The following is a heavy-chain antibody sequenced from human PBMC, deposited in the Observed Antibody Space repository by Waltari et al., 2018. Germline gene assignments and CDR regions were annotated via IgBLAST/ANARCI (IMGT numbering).Heavy chain of an antibody. V-gene: IGHV4-39*01. CDR3: ARQRYYNDRSGPRGWRLDY. CDR2: VFYTGTT. J-gene: IGHJ4*02. CDR1: GGSVTSSTYY. Sequence: QPQLQESGPGLVKPSETLSLTCIVTGGSVTSSTYYWAWIRQPPGKGLEWIGSVFYTGTTYHNPSLESRVTISADTSSDKFSLNLSSVSAADTAVYYGARQRYYNDRSGPRGWRLDYWGQGALVAVSS. D-gene: IGHD3-22*01.